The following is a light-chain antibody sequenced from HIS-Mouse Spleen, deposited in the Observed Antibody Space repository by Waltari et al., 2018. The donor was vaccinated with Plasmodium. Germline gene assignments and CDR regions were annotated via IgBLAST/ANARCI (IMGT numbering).Light chain of an antibody. Sequence: EIVMTQSPATLSVSPGARAPLPCRASQSVSSNLAWYQQKPGQAPRLLIYGASTRATGIPARFSGSGSGTEFTLTISSLQSEDFAVYYCQQYNNWSFTFGPGTKVDIK. V-gene: IGKV3-15*01. CDR3: QQYNNWSFT. CDR1: QSVSSN. CDR2: GAS. J-gene: IGKJ3*01.